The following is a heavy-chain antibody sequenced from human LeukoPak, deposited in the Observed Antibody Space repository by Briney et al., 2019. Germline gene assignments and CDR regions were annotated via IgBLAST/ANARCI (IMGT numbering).Heavy chain of an antibody. V-gene: IGHV3-23*01. D-gene: IGHD1-1*01. CDR1: GFTLSSYA. Sequence: GGSLRLSCAASGFTLSSYAMSWVRQAPGKGLEWVSAISGSGGSTYYADSVKGRFTISRDNSKNTLYLQMNSLRAEDTAVYYCAKGGRGTTGTTGTRLDYWGQGTLVTVSS. CDR2: ISGSGGST. J-gene: IGHJ4*02. CDR3: AKGGRGTTGTTGTRLDY.